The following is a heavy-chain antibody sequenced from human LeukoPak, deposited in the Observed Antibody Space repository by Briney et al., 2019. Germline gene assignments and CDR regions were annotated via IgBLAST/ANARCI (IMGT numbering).Heavy chain of an antibody. V-gene: IGHV3-23*01. J-gene: IGHJ5*02. CDR2: ISGTGSST. CDR3: AKASVAIPQYCNS. D-gene: IGHD2-2*02. Sequence: GGPLRLSCEASGFTFGNYAMNWVRQAPGKGLEWVSTISGTGSSTYYADSAKGRFTISRDNSKDTLFLQLNSLTAADTAMYFCAKASVAIPQYCNSWGQGTLVTVSS. CDR1: GFTFGNYA.